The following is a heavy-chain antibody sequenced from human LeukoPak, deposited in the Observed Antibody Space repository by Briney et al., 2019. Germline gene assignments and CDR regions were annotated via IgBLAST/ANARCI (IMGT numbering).Heavy chain of an antibody. CDR1: GFTFSSYW. Sequence: GGSLRLSCAASGFTFSSYWMTWVRQAPGKGLEWVANIKQDGSEKYFWDSVKGRFTISSDNAKNSLYLQMNSLRAEDTAVYYCTRDTGGSGSYPDYWGQGTLVTVSS. V-gene: IGHV3-7*01. J-gene: IGHJ4*02. CDR2: IKQDGSEK. CDR3: TRDTGGSGSYPDY. D-gene: IGHD1-26*01.